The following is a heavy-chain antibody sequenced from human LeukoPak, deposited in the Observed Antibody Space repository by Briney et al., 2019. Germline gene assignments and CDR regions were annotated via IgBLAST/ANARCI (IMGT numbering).Heavy chain of an antibody. CDR1: GGSISSGDYH. CDR2: IYYSGST. D-gene: IGHD3-10*01. Sequence: PSQTLSLTCTVSGGSISSGDYHWRWIRQPPGKGLEWIDYIYYSGSTYYNPSLKSRVTISVDTSKNQFSLKLSSVTAADTAVYYCARVVSGSYYINFDHWGQGTLVTVSS. J-gene: IGHJ4*02. CDR3: ARVVSGSYYINFDH. V-gene: IGHV4-30-4*01.